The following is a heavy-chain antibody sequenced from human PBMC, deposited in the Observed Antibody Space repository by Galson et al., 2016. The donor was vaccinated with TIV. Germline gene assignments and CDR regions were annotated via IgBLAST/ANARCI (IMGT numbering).Heavy chain of an antibody. CDR2: ITYTSATI. CDR3: ARPGNYDGDRRGAFDL. CDR1: GFTFSSWH. J-gene: IGHJ3*01. V-gene: IGHV3-48*04. D-gene: IGHD4-23*01. Sequence: SLRLSCAASGFTFSSWHMDRVRQAPGEGLEWISFITYTSATIYYADSVKGRFTVSRDNAKNSLYLQMNSLRAEDTAVYYCARPGNYDGDRRGAFDLWGQGTMVTVSP.